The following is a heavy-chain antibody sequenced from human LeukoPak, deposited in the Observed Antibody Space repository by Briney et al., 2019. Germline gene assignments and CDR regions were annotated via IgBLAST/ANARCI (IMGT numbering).Heavy chain of an antibody. Sequence: GGSLRLSCAASELTFSSYSMNWVRQAPGKGLQWVSSISDSGGRIYYADSVRGRFTISRDNSKNTLYLQMNSLRVEDTAVYYCAKGPSGITWFDPWGQGTLVTVSS. CDR2: ISDSGGRI. CDR1: ELTFSSYS. D-gene: IGHD3-10*01. J-gene: IGHJ5*02. V-gene: IGHV3-23*01. CDR3: AKGPSGITWFDP.